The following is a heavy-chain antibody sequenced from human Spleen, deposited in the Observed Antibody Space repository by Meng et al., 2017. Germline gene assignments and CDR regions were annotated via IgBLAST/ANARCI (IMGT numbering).Heavy chain of an antibody. D-gene: IGHD3-9*01. CDR2: ISDSGTTS. V-gene: IGHV3-11*04. Sequence: GESLKISCAASGFTFRDCYMAWLRQAPGKGLEWISYISDSGTTSYYADSVKGRFTISRDTTENSLFLEMNSLRDGDTAVYYCGRDGDIWTGYGATGFDDWGQGTLVTVSS. CDR1: GFTFRDCY. CDR3: GRDGDIWTGYGATGFDD. J-gene: IGHJ4*02.